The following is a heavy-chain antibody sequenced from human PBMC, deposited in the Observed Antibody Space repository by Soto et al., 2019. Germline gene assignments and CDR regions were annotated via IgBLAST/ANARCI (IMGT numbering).Heavy chain of an antibody. Sequence: QVHLVQSGAEGKKPGASVKVSCKASGYTFTSYGITWVRQAPGQGLEWMGWISAHKGNTDYAQELQGRVIVTRDTSTSTAYMELRSLRSDDTAVYYCARGRYGDYWGQGAMVTVSS. J-gene: IGHJ4*02. D-gene: IGHD1-1*01. V-gene: IGHV1-18*01. CDR1: GYTFTSYG. CDR3: ARGRYGDY. CDR2: ISAHKGNT.